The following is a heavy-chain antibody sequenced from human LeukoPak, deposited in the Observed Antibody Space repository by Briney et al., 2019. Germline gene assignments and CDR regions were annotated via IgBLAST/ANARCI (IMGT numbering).Heavy chain of an antibody. CDR3: ARQYSYGFDDYFDY. CDR1: GGSISSGGYY. J-gene: IGHJ4*02. D-gene: IGHD5-18*01. Sequence: PSETLSLTCTVSGGSISSGGYYWGWIRQPPGKGLEWIGSIYYSGSTYYNPSLRSRVTISVDTSKNQFSLKLSSVTAADTAVYYCARQYSYGFDDYFDYWGQGTLVTVSS. V-gene: IGHV4-39*01. CDR2: IYYSGST.